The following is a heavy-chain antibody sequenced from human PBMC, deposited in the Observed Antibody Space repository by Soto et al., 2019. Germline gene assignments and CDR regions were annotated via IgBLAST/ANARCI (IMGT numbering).Heavy chain of an antibody. J-gene: IGHJ6*02. CDR3: ARRSAAAYYYYYGMDV. CDR2: IDPSDSYT. Sequence: EVQLVQSGAEVKKPGESLRISCKGSGYSFTSYWISWVRQMPGKGLEWMGRIDPSDSYTNYSPSFQGHVTISADKSISTAYLQWSSLKASDTAMYYCARRSAAAYYYYYGMDVWGQGTTVTVSS. V-gene: IGHV5-10-1*01. D-gene: IGHD6-13*01. CDR1: GYSFTSYW.